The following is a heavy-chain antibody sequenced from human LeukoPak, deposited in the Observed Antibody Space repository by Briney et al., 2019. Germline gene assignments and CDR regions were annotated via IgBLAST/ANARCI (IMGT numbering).Heavy chain of an antibody. V-gene: IGHV3-30-3*01. J-gene: IGHJ4*02. Sequence: PGGSLRLSCAACGFTFSSYAMHWVRQAPGKGLEWVAVISYDGSNKYYADSVKGRFTISRDNSKNTLYLQMNSLRAEDTAVYYCARDMSSSGCDYWGQGTLVTVSS. CDR1: GFTFSSYA. D-gene: IGHD6-19*01. CDR3: ARDMSSSGCDY. CDR2: ISYDGSNK.